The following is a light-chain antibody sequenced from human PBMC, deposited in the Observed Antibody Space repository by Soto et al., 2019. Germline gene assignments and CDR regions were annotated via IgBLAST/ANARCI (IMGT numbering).Light chain of an antibody. J-gene: IGKJ1*01. Sequence: DFVMTQSPDSLAVSLGERATINCTSSQSVLYSSNNKNYLAWYQQKQRQPPNLLLYWASSRESGVPDRFSGSGSGTDFTLTISSLQAEDVAVYYCQQYYSSPRTFGQGTKVEIK. V-gene: IGKV4-1*01. CDR2: WAS. CDR3: QQYYSSPRT. CDR1: QSVLYSSNNKNY.